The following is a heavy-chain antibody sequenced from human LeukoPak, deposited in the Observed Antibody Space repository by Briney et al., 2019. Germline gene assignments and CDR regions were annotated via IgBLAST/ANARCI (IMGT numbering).Heavy chain of an antibody. V-gene: IGHV3-30*03. Sequence: GRSLRLSCAASGFTFSSYGMHWVRQAPGKGLEWVAVISYDGSNKYYADSVKGRFTISRDNSKNTLYLQMNSLRAEDTAVYYCARDSYDQYYFDYWGQGTLVTVSS. CDR3: ARDSYDQYYFDY. CDR2: ISYDGSNK. J-gene: IGHJ4*02. CDR1: GFTFSSYG. D-gene: IGHD2-2*01.